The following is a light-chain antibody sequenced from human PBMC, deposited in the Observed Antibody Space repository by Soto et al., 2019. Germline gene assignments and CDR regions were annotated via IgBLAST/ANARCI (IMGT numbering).Light chain of an antibody. Sequence: EIVMTQSPATLSVSPGERATLSCRASQSVSSNLAWYQQKPGQAPRLLIYGASTRATGIPARFSGSRSGTEFNLTISSLQSEDFAVYHCQQYNNWPPTFGQGTRLEIK. CDR2: GAS. V-gene: IGKV3-15*01. J-gene: IGKJ5*01. CDR1: QSVSSN. CDR3: QQYNNWPPT.